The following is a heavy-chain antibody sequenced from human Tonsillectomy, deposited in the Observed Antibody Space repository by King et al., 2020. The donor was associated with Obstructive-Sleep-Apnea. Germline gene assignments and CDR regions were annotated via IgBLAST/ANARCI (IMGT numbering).Heavy chain of an antibody. Sequence: QLQESGPGLVKPSQTLSLTCSVAGGSISSGDYYWSWIRQPPGKGLEWIGYIYYRGSTSYNPSLKSRVTMSVDTSKNQISLRLSSVTAADTAVYYCARSYYYDSSGFTHWVQGTLVTVSS. CDR1: GGSISSGDYY. CDR2: IYYRGST. V-gene: IGHV4-30-4*01. D-gene: IGHD3-22*01. CDR3: ARSYYYDSSGFTH. J-gene: IGHJ4*02.